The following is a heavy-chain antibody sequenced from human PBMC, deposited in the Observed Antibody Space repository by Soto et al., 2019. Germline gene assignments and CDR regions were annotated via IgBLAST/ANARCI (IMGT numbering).Heavy chain of an antibody. D-gene: IGHD1-20*01. CDR2: INTLNGNT. CDR1: GYTVSDYG. CDR3: ARGFITEHY. Sequence: QVHLVQSESEVKKPGASVKVSCKTSGYTVSDYGVSWVRQAPGQVLEWLGWINTLNGNTKYEQNFQGRVTFSNDTSTRTVFLELTNLKFDDAAVYYCARGFITEHYWGQGTRVTVSS. J-gene: IGHJ4*02. V-gene: IGHV1-18*01.